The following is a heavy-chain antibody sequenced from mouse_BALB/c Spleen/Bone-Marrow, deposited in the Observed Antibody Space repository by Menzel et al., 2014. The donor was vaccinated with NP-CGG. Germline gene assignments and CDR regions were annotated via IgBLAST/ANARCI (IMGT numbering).Heavy chain of an antibody. CDR2: IYPGDGDT. J-gene: IGHJ4*01. V-gene: IGHV1-87*01. CDR1: GYTFPSYW. D-gene: IGHD4-1*01. CDR3: AREGWDEDYAMDY. Sequence: QVQLQQSGAELARPGASVKLSCKAFGYTFPSYWMQRVKPRPGQGLEWIGAIYPGDGDTWYTQKFKGQATLTADKSSRPAYMQLSSLASKDSAVYCCAREGWDEDYAMDYWGQGTSVTVSS.